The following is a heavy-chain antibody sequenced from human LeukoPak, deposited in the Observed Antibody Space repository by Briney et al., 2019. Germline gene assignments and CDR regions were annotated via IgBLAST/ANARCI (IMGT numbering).Heavy chain of an antibody. CDR3: ARDSRDYVFDY. Sequence: PGGSLRLSCAASGFTLSTYRMNWVRQAPGNGLEWVSYISGSSSTIHYADSVKGRFTISRDNAKNALYLQMNSLRDADTAVYYCARDSRDYVFDYWGQGALVTVSS. CDR2: ISGSSSTI. V-gene: IGHV3-48*02. J-gene: IGHJ4*02. CDR1: GFTLSTYR. D-gene: IGHD4-17*01.